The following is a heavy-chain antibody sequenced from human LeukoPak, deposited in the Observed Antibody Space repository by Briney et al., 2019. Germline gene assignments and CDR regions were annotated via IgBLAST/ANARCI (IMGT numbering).Heavy chain of an antibody. Sequence: PGGSLRLSCAASEFTFSSYAMSWVRQAPGKGLEWVSAISGSGGSTYYADSVKGRFTISRDNSKNTLYLQMNSLRAEDTAVYYCAKGSGYYDSSGYYKDYWGQGTLVTVSS. CDR1: EFTFSSYA. CDR2: ISGSGGST. J-gene: IGHJ4*02. V-gene: IGHV3-23*01. D-gene: IGHD3-22*01. CDR3: AKGSGYYDSSGYYKDY.